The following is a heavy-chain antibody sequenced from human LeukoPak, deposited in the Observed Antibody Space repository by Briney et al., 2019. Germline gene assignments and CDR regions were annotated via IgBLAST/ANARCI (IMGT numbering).Heavy chain of an antibody. Sequence: SQTLSLTCTVSGGSISSGGHYWSWIRQPAGKGLEWIGRIYTSGSTNYNPSLKSRVTMSVDTSKNQFSLKLSSVTAADTAVYYCARAPSRSTSFFDPWGQGTLVTVSS. CDR2: IYTSGST. CDR3: ARAPSRSTSFFDP. CDR1: GGSISSGGHY. J-gene: IGHJ5*02. V-gene: IGHV4-61*02. D-gene: IGHD2-2*01.